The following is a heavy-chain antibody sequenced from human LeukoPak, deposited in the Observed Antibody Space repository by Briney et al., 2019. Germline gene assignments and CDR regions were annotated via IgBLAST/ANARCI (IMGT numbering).Heavy chain of an antibody. V-gene: IGHV4-39*07. D-gene: IGHD3-9*01. CDR3: ARDHYDILTGALGDWFDP. Sequence: SETLSLTCTVSGVSISTSNSYWGWIRQPPGKGLEWIGSMYYTGNTYYNASLKSRVTISVDTSKNQSSLRLSSVTAADTAVYYCARDHYDILTGALGDWFDPWGQGTLVTVSS. CDR1: GVSISTSNSY. CDR2: MYYTGNT. J-gene: IGHJ5*02.